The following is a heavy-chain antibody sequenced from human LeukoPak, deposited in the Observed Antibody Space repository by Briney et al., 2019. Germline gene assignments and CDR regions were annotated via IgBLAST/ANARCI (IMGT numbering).Heavy chain of an antibody. CDR2: INWNGGST. V-gene: IGHV3-20*04. CDR1: GFTFSSYA. J-gene: IGHJ4*02. D-gene: IGHD5-12*01. CDR3: ARGYEAGKGLYSGYDYGTYYFDY. Sequence: GGSLRLSCAASGFTFSSYAMSWVRQAPGKGLEWVSGINWNGGSTGYADSVKGRFTISRDNAKNSLYLQMNSLRAEDTALYYCARGYEAGKGLYSGYDYGTYYFDYWGQGTLVTVSS.